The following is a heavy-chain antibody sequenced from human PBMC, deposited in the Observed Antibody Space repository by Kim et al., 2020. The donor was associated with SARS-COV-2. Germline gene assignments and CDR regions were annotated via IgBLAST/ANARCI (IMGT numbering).Heavy chain of an antibody. D-gene: IGHD3-22*01. CDR3: VKHDNSDSYYFAS. CDR2: FGISGRT. CDR1: GFTFSTYA. Sequence: GGSLRLSCAASGFTFSTYAMSWVRQAPGKGLEWVSLFGISGRTYYADSVKGRFTISRDNSKSTLFLQMSNLRAEDTAVYYCVKHDNSDSYYFASWGQGTLVTVSS. J-gene: IGHJ4*02. V-gene: IGHV3-23*01.